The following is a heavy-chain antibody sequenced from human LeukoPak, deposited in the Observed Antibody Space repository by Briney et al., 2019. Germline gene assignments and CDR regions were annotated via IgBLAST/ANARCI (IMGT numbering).Heavy chain of an antibody. CDR1: GYTFTSYG. CDR2: ISAYNGNT. CDR3: ASLPYYYGSGSY. J-gene: IGHJ4*02. Sequence: ASVKVSCKASGYTFTSYGISWVRQAPGQGLEWMGWISAYNGNTNYAQKLQGRVTMTTDTSTSTAYMELRSLRSDDTAVYYCASLPYYYGSGSYWGQGTLVTVSS. D-gene: IGHD3-10*01. V-gene: IGHV1-18*01.